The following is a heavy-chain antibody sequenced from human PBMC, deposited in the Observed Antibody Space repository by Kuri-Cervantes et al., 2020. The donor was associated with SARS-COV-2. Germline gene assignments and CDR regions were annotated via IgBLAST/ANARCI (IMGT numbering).Heavy chain of an antibody. V-gene: IGHV4-34*01. J-gene: IGHJ6*02. D-gene: IGHD2-2*01. Sequence: GSLRLSCAVYGGSFSGYYWSWIRQPPGQGLEWIGEINHSGSTNYHPSLKSRVTISVDTSKNQFSLKLSSVTAADTAVYYWAGNIVVVPAAIGGYYYYYGMDVWGQGTTVTVSS. CDR3: AGNIVVVPAAIGGYYYYYGMDV. CDR2: INHSGST. CDR1: GGSFSGYY.